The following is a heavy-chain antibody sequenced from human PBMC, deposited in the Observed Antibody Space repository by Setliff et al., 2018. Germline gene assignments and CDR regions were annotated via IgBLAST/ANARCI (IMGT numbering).Heavy chain of an antibody. CDR2: IYPGDSDT. CDR3: ATTRLASRWYVVDGFDI. Sequence: RGESLKISCQGSGYTFSNYWIGWVRQMPGKGLEWMGVIYPGDSDTRYSPSFKGQVTISADKSISTAFLQWNNLKASDSAMYYCATTRLASRWYVVDGFDIWGQGTLVTVSS. D-gene: IGHD6-13*01. CDR1: GYTFSNYW. V-gene: IGHV5-51*01. J-gene: IGHJ3*02.